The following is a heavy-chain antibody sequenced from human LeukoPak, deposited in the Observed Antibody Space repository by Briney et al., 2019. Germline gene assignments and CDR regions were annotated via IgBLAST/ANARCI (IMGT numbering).Heavy chain of an antibody. Sequence: ASVKVSCKVSGYTLTELSMHWVRQAPGKGLEWMGGFDPEDGETIYAQKFQGRVTMTEDTSTDTAYMKLSSLRSEDTAVYYCATDLGYSYGYYYWGQGTLVTVSS. CDR2: FDPEDGET. CDR3: ATDLGYSYGYYY. V-gene: IGHV1-24*01. D-gene: IGHD5-18*01. CDR1: GYTLTELS. J-gene: IGHJ4*02.